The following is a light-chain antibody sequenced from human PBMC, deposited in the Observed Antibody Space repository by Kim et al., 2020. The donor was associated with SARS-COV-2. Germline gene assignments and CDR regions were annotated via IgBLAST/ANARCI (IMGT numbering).Light chain of an antibody. V-gene: IGKV3-15*01. CDR1: QSVSSN. CDR3: QHYNGWPLT. Sequence: EIVMTQSPATLSVSPGERATLSCRASQSVSSNLAWYQQKPGQAPRLLIFGASTRATGIPARFSGSGSGTEFTLTISSLQSEDFAVYYCQHYNGWPLTFGGGTKLEI. CDR2: GAS. J-gene: IGKJ4*01.